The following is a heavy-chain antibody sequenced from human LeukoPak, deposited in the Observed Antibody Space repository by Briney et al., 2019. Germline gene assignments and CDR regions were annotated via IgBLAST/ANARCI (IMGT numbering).Heavy chain of an antibody. CDR1: GFTFSSYS. Sequence: GGSLRLSCADSGFTFSSYSMQWVRQAPGKGLVWVSRINTDGSSTTYTDSVKGRFTISRDNAKNTLYLQMNSLRAEDTAVYYCATQASVGYWGQGTLVTVSS. D-gene: IGHD1-26*01. CDR3: ATQASVGY. J-gene: IGHJ4*02. V-gene: IGHV3-74*01. CDR2: INTDGSST.